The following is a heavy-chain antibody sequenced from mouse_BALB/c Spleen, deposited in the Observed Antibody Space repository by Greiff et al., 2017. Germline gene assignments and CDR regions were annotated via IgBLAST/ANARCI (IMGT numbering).Heavy chain of an antibody. CDR3: ARDSSGYSDYYAMDY. D-gene: IGHD3-1*01. Sequence: EVKLVESGGGLVKPGGSLKLSCAASGFTFSSYAMSWVRQSPEKRLEWVAEISSGGSYTYYPDTVTGRFTISRDNAKNTLYLEMSSLRSEDTAMYYCARDSSGYSDYYAMDYWGQGTSVTVSA. CDR2: ISSGGSYT. J-gene: IGHJ4*01. V-gene: IGHV5-9-4*01. CDR1: GFTFSSYA.